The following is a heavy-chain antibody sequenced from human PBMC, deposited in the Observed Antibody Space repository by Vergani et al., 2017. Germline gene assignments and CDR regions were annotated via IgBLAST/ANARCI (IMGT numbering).Heavy chain of an antibody. CDR1: GYSISGGYY. D-gene: IGHD3-10*01. CDR2: IHHSGST. Sequence: QVQLQESGPGLVKPSETLSLTCAVSGYSISGGYYWGWIRQPQGKGLGWLGIIHHSGSTYYHPSLKSRVTISVTTSKNQFSLKLASVTAAATAEYYCARHPYGSGKADYWGQGTLVTVSS. J-gene: IGHJ4*02. V-gene: IGHV4-38-2*01. CDR3: ARHPYGSGKADY.